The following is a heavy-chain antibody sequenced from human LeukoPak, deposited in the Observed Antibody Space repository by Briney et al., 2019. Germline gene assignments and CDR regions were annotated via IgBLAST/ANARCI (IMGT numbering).Heavy chain of an antibody. D-gene: IGHD3-22*01. CDR2: IYYSGST. Sequence: SETLSLTCTVSGGSISSSSYYWGWIRQPPGKGLEWIGSIYYSGSTYYNPSLKSRVTISVDTSKNQFSLKLSSVTAADTAVYYCARDPTMTLLSPWYFDLWGRGTLVTVSS. CDR3: ARDPTMTLLSPWYFDL. J-gene: IGHJ2*01. V-gene: IGHV4-39*07. CDR1: GGSISSSSYY.